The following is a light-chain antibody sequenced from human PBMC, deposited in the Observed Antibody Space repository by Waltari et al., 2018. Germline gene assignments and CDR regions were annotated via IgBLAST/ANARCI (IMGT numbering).Light chain of an antibody. J-gene: IGLJ2*01. CDR2: DVS. V-gene: IGLV2-14*01. CDR1: SSDVGGYKY. Sequence: QSALTQPASVSGSPGQSITISCTGTSSDVGGYKYVSWYQQHPGKAPKLMIYDVSNRPSGVSNRFSGSKSGNTASLTISGLQAKDEADYYCSSYTSSSVVFGGGTKLTVL. CDR3: SSYTSSSVV.